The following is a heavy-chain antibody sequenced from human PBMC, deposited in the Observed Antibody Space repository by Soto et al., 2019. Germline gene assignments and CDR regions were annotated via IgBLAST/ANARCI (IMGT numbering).Heavy chain of an antibody. CDR2: ISASTRNT. Sequence: QVPLVQSGGEVKKPGASVKVSCQASGYTFSDYAISWVRQAPGQGLEWMGWISASTRNTDQAQNFQGRVIMTLDTSTNTAYMELRSLRSYDTAVYYCVRCYCSVGSCYACWHFDLWGRGTLVTVSS. CDR1: GYTFSDYA. CDR3: VRCYCSVGSCYACWHFDL. D-gene: IGHD2-15*01. J-gene: IGHJ2*01. V-gene: IGHV1-18*01.